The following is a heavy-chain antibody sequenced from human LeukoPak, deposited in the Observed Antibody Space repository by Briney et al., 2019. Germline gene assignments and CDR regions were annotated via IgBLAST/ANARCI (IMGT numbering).Heavy chain of an antibody. CDR3: ARGGGDYYDSSGYPGYFDY. CDR1: GGSISSYY. CDR2: IYTSGST. Sequence: RPSETLSLTCTVPGGSISSYYWSWIRQPAGNGLHWIGRIYTSGSTNYNPSLKSRVTMSVDTSNNQLSPKLSSVTAADTAVYYCARGGGDYYDSSGYPGYFDYWGQGTLVTVSS. J-gene: IGHJ4*02. D-gene: IGHD3-22*01. V-gene: IGHV4-4*07.